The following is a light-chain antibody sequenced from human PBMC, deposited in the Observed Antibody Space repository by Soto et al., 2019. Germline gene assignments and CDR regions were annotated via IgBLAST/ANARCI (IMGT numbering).Light chain of an antibody. J-gene: IGKJ5*01. CDR1: QTLSNSF. CDR2: DTS. CDR3: QQYSSSEII. Sequence: IALTQSPDTLSLSPGERATLSCRASQTLSNSFIAWYQQKPGQAPTPLIYDTSSRATGVPDRCSARGWGTVFPLTSSMLEPEVVAVFCWQQYSSSEIIFGRGTRLEIK. V-gene: IGKV3-20*01.